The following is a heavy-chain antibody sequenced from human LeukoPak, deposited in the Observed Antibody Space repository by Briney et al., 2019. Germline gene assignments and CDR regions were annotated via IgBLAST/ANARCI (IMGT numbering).Heavy chain of an antibody. Sequence: GGSLRLSCTASGFSVGHNYMNWVRQAPGKGLDWVALIYSGGNTHYADSVKGRFTISRDNSKNTLYLQMSSLRVEDTAVYYCTRDTPGIAASVSGGWGQGTLVTVSS. D-gene: IGHD6-13*01. V-gene: IGHV3-53*01. CDR1: GFSVGHNY. CDR2: IYSGGNT. CDR3: TRDTPGIAASVSGG. J-gene: IGHJ4*02.